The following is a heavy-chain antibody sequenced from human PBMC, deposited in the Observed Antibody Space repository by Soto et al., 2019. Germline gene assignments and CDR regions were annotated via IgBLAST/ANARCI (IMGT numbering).Heavy chain of an antibody. CDR2: INAGNGNT. CDR1: GYTFTSYL. CDR3: VRELSYYDSSAYYF. Sequence: QVQLVQSGAEVKKPGASVKVSCKASGYTFTSYLMHWVRQAPGQRLEWMGWINAGNGNTKYSQKFQGRVTITRDASASTAYMELSSLRSEDTAVYYCVRELSYYDSSAYYFWGQGTLVTVSS. J-gene: IGHJ4*02. D-gene: IGHD3-22*01. V-gene: IGHV1-3*01.